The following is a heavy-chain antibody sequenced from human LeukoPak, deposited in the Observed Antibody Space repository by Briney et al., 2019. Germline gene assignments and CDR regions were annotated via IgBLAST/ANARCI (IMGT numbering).Heavy chain of an antibody. D-gene: IGHD2-21*02. CDR3: ARGRTAKHFDY. Sequence: PSETLSLTCAVYGGSFSGYYWSWIRQPSGKGLEWIGEINHSGSTNYNPSLKSRVTISVDTSKNQFSLKLSSVTAADTAVYYCARGRTAKHFDYWGQGTLVTVSS. CDR2: INHSGST. J-gene: IGHJ4*02. V-gene: IGHV4-34*01. CDR1: GGSFSGYY.